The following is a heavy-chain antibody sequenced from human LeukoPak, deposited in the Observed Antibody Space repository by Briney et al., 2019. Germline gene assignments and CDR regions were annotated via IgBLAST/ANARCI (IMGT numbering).Heavy chain of an antibody. J-gene: IGHJ6*03. V-gene: IGHV3-21*01. CDR3: ARVKYCSSTSCYMGYYYYYMDV. CDR1: GFTFSSYS. Sequence: KTGGSLRLSCAASGFTFSSYSMNWVRQAPGKGLEWVSSISSSSSYIYYADSVKGRFTISRDNAKNSLYLQMNSLRAEDTAVYYCARVKYCSSTSCYMGYYYYYMDVWGKGTTVTVSS. CDR2: ISSSSSYI. D-gene: IGHD2-2*02.